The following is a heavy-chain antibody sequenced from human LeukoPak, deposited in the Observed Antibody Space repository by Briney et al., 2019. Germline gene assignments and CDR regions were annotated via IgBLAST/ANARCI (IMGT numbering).Heavy chain of an antibody. Sequence: PEGSLRLSCAASGFTFSSYAMHWVRQAPGKGLEWVANIKQDGGEKYYVDSVKGRFTISRDNAKNSLYLQMNSLRVEDTAVYYCARDGRPLDYWGQGTLVTVSS. CDR1: GFTFSSYA. V-gene: IGHV3-7*03. J-gene: IGHJ4*02. CDR2: IKQDGGEK. CDR3: ARDGRPLDY.